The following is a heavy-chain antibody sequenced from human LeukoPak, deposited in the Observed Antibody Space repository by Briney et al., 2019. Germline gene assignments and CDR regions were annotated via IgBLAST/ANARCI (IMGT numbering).Heavy chain of an antibody. Sequence: ASVKVSCKASGGTFSSYAISWVRQAPGQGLEWMGRIIPILGIANYAQKFQGRVTITADKSTSTAYMELSSLRSEDTAVYYCAREPVFTMVRGVIRYEDYWGQGTLVTVSS. J-gene: IGHJ4*02. CDR1: GGTFSSYA. V-gene: IGHV1-69*04. CDR2: IIPILGIA. D-gene: IGHD3-10*01. CDR3: AREPVFTMVRGVIRYEDY.